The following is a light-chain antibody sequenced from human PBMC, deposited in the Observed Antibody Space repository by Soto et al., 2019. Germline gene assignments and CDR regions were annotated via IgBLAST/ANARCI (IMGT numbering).Light chain of an antibody. CDR1: SSDVGGYNY. J-gene: IGLJ1*01. Sequence: QSVLTQPASVSGSPGQSITISCTGTSSDVGGYNYVSWYQQHPGKAPRLMIFDVSNRPSGVSNRFSGSKAGNTASLTISGLQAEEEADHYCSSYTSSSTYAFGPGTKVTVL. V-gene: IGLV2-14*01. CDR3: SSYTSSSTYA. CDR2: DVS.